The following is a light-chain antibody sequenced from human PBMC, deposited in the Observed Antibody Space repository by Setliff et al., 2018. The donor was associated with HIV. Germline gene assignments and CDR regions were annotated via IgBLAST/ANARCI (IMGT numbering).Light chain of an antibody. CDR3: ISCTSSTVV. V-gene: IGLV2-11*01. CDR2: DVS. Sequence: QSALTQPRSVSGSPGQSVTISCTGTSSDVGGYNYVSWYQQHPGKAPKLMIYDVSKRPSGVPDRFSGSKSGNTASLTISGLQAEDEADYYCISCTSSTVVFGGGTKVTVL. CDR1: SSDVGGYNY. J-gene: IGLJ2*01.